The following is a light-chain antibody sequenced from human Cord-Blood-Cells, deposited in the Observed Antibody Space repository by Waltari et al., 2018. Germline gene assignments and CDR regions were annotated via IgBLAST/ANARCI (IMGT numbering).Light chain of an antibody. V-gene: IGKV3-15*01. CDR3: QQYNNWPYT. J-gene: IGKJ2*01. CDR2: GAS. CDR1: QSVSRN. Sequence: EIVMTQSPATLSVSPGDRATLSCRASQSVSRNLAWYQQKPGQAPRLLICGASTRDTGIPARFSGSGSGTEFTLTISSLQSEDFAVYYCQQYNNWPYTFGQGTKLEIK.